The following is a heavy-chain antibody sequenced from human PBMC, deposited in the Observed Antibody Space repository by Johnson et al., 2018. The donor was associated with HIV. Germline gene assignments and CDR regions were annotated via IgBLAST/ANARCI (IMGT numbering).Heavy chain of an antibody. J-gene: IGHJ3*02. V-gene: IGHV3-NL1*01. CDR2: IHSGGIT. D-gene: IGHD3-9*01. CDR1: GFTFSSYG. Sequence: QVQLVESGGGVVQPGGSLRLSCAASGFTFSSYGMHWVRQAPGKVLERVSVIHSGGITYYADSVKGRFTISRDNSKNTVYLQMNSLRAEDTAVYHCARGYILTGYSGAFDMWGQGTMVTVSS. CDR3: ARGYILTGYSGAFDM.